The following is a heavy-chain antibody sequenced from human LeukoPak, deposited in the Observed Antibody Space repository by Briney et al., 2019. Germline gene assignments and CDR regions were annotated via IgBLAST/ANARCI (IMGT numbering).Heavy chain of an antibody. J-gene: IGHJ4*02. CDR3: ARFPYRSGGSCYPTDY. CDR1: GFTFSSYS. V-gene: IGHV3-21*01. CDR2: ISSSSSYI. Sequence: GGSLRLSCAASGFTFSSYSMNWVRQAPGKGLEWVSSISSSSSYIYYADSVKGRFTISRDNAKNSLYLQMNSLRAEDTAVYYCARFPYRSGGSCYPTDYWGQGTLVTVSS. D-gene: IGHD2-15*01.